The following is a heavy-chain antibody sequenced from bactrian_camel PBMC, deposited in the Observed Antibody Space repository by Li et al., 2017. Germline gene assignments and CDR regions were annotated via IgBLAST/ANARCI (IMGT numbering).Heavy chain of an antibody. CDR2: IYIPGGHT. Sequence: HVQLVESGGGSVQAGGSLRLSCEARGYSRRSGTMAWFRQAPGKPREGVAAIYIPGGHTRYADSVMGRFTISKDNTKNTLYLQMNSLKSEDTAMYYCASVWKYELTAPPLAQSSYNLWGQGTQVTVS. J-gene: IGHJ4*01. D-gene: IGHD3*01. V-gene: IGHV3S1*01. CDR1: GYSRRSGT. CDR3: ASVWKYELTAPPLAQSSYNL.